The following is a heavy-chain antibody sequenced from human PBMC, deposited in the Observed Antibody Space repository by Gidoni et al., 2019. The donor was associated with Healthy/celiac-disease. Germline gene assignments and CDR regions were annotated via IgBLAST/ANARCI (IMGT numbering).Heavy chain of an antibody. J-gene: IGHJ4*02. CDR2: ISYDGRNK. CDR1: GVTCRSYG. CDR3: AKSMCGGDCYFSGVGHY. D-gene: IGHD2-21*01. V-gene: IGHV3-30*18. Sequence: QVQLGETGGGVVKPGRSLRLSWEASGVTCRSYGMHWVRQAPGKGLELVAVISYDGRNKYYADSVKGRFTISRDNSKNTLYLQMNSLRAEDPAVYYCAKSMCGGDCYFSGVGHYWGQGPLVAVSS.